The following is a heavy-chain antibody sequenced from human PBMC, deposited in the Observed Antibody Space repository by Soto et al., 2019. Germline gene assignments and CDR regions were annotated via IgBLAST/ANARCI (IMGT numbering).Heavy chain of an antibody. V-gene: IGHV3-23*01. CDR3: AKGSAFECKGAICYPFDH. Sequence: GGSLRLACTASGFTFSNYAINWVRLAPGKRLEWVSSVIGSGVNVFYADSVKGRFTISRDNSKNTVYLEMNSLRADDTAEYFCAKGSAFECKGAICYPFDHWGRGTLVTVSS. D-gene: IGHD3-10*01. J-gene: IGHJ4*02. CDR1: GFTFSNYA. CDR2: VIGSGVNV.